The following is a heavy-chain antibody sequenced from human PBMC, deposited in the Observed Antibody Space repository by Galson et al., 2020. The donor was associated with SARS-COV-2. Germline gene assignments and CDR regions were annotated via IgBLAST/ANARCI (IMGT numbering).Heavy chain of an antibody. CDR1: GFTFSNFD. V-gene: IGHV3-33*01. D-gene: IGHD6-19*01. CDR2: IWHDGTNN. J-gene: IGHJ4*02. Sequence: AGSLRLSCAASGFTFSNFDMHWVRQAPGKGMEWVAIIWHDGTNNYYADSVKGRFTISRDNSTNTLYLQMNSLRGEDTAVYYCARGDSGAWYYFTYWGQGTLVTVSS. CDR3: ARGDSGAWYYFTY.